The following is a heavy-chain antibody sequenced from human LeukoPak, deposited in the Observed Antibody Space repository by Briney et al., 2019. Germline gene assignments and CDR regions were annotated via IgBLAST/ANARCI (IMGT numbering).Heavy chain of an antibody. J-gene: IGHJ5*02. CDR3: AKDMELAS. CDR1: GFTFTNYA. V-gene: IGHV3-23*01. Sequence: PGGSLRLSCSASGFTFTNYAMTWVRQAPGKGLEWVSLISSSGANAYYANSVKGRFTISRDNSKNTLYLQMNNLRGEDTAEYYCAKDMELASWGQGTLVTVSS. D-gene: IGHD1-26*01. CDR2: ISSSGANA.